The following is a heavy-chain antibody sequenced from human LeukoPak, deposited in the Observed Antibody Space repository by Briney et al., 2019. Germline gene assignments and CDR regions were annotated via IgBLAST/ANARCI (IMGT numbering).Heavy chain of an antibody. CDR2: ISGSGGSN. V-gene: IGHV3-23*01. CDR1: GFTFSSYA. Sequence: GGSLRLSCAASGFTFSSYAMSWLRQAPGKGLGWVSAISGSGGSNYYAYSVRGRFTISRDNSKNTMYLQMNSLRAEDTAVYYCAKDQKGSWYALFDPWGQGTLVTVSS. J-gene: IGHJ5*02. D-gene: IGHD6-13*01. CDR3: AKDQKGSWYALFDP.